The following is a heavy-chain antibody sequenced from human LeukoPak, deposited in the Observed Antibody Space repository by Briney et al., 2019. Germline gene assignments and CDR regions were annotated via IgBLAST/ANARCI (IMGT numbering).Heavy chain of an antibody. CDR3: AREYCSTTRCYMADY. CDR2: ISGYNGNT. CDR1: GYRFTSYG. V-gene: IGHV1-18*01. D-gene: IGHD2-2*01. J-gene: IGHJ4*02. Sequence: ASVKVSCKASGYRFTSYGISWVRQAPGQGLEWMGWISGYNGNTNYAQKLQGRVTMTTDTSTSTAYMELRSLRSDNTAVYYCAREYCSTTRCYMADYWGQGTLVTVSS.